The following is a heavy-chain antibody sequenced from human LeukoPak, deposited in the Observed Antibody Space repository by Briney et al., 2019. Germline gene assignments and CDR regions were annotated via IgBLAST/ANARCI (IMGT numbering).Heavy chain of an antibody. D-gene: IGHD2-15*01. CDR3: GRGPCSGGSCYYYYGMDV. CDR2: IYYSGST. J-gene: IGHJ6*02. Sequence: SETLSLTCTVSGGSISSYYWSWIRQPPGKGLEWIGYIYYSGSTNYNPSLKSRVTISVDTSKNQFSLKLSSVTAADTAVYYCGRGPCSGGSCYYYYGMDVWGQGTTVTVSS. CDR1: GGSISSYY. V-gene: IGHV4-59*01.